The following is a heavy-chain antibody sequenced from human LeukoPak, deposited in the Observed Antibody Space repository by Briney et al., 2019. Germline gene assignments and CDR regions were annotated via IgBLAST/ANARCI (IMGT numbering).Heavy chain of an antibody. V-gene: IGHV6-1*01. J-gene: IGHJ3*02. CDR1: GDSVSSNSGA. D-gene: IGHD4-17*01. CDR2: TYYRSEWYN. Sequence: SQTLSLTCAISGDSVSSNSGAWNWFRQSPSRGLEWLGRTYYRSEWYNDYAVSVKSRITVNPDTSKNQFSLQLNSVTPEDTAVYYCARSHDYGDYIPGDAFDIWGQGTVVTVSS. CDR3: ARSHDYGDYIPGDAFDI.